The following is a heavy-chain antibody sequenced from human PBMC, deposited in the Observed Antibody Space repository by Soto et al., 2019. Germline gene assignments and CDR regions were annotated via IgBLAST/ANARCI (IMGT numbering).Heavy chain of an antibody. V-gene: IGHV3-74*01. D-gene: IGHD2-2*01. J-gene: IGHJ6*03. CDR2: INSDGSST. CDR3: ARAMPYYYYYMDV. Sequence: GGSLRLSCAASGFTFSSYWMHWVRQAPGKGLVWVSRINSDGSSTSCADSVKGRFTISRDNAKNTLYLQMNSLRAEDTAVYYCARAMPYYYYYMDVWGKGTTVTVSS. CDR1: GFTFSSYW.